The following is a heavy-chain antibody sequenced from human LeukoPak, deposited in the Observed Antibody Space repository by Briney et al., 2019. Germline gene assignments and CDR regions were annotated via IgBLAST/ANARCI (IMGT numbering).Heavy chain of an antibody. V-gene: IGHV4-4*09. J-gene: IGHJ4*02. Sequence: SETLSLTCNVSGDSISSYYWSWIRQPPGKGLEWIGYIYTSGTTSYNPSLKSRVTISVDTSKNQFSLRLSSVTAADTAVYYCARSYYDFLTGYYLDYWGQGTLVTVSS. CDR2: IYTSGTT. CDR3: ARSYYDFLTGYYLDY. D-gene: IGHD3-9*01. CDR1: GDSISSYY.